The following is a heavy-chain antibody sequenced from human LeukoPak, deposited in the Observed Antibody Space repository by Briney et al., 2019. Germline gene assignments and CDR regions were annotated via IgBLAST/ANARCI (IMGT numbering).Heavy chain of an antibody. Sequence: GASVKVSCKASGYTFTSYYMHWVRQAPGQGLEWMGIINPSGGSTSYAQKFQGRVTMTRDTSTNTVYMELSSPRSEDTAVYFCARATLSDYYFNYWGQGTLVTVSS. V-gene: IGHV1-46*01. J-gene: IGHJ4*02. CDR3: ARATLSDYYFNY. CDR2: INPSGGST. CDR1: GYTFTSYY.